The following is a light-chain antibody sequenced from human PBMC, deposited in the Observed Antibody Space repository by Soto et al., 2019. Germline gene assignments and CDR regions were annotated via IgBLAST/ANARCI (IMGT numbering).Light chain of an antibody. CDR2: SSN. V-gene: IGLV1-47*02. J-gene: IGLJ3*02. Sequence: QSVLTQSPSASGTPGQRVTISCSGSSSNIGRNYVYWYQQVPGTAPKLLIYSSNQRPSGVPDRFSGSKSGTSASLAISGLRSEDEADYYCAVWDDSLSGQGVFGGGTKLTVL. CDR1: SSNIGRNY. CDR3: AVWDDSLSGQGV.